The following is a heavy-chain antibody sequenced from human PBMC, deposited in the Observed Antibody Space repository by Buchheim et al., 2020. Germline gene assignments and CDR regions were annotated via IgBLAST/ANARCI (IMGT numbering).Heavy chain of an antibody. J-gene: IGHJ4*02. CDR2: IYYSGST. D-gene: IGHD6-19*01. CDR1: GGSVSDENYY. Sequence: QVQLQESGPRLVKPSETLSLTCTVSGGSVSDENYYWGWIRQSPGKGLEWIGTIYYSGSTYYNPSLKSRVTISVDTSKNQFSLKLSSVTAADTAVYYCARMNTGYSSGWPSYFDYWGQGTL. CDR3: ARMNTGYSSGWPSYFDY. V-gene: IGHV4-39*01.